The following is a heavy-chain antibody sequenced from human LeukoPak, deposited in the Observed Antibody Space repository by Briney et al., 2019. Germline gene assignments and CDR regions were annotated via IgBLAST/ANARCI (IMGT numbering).Heavy chain of an antibody. CDR2: IYYSGST. CDR1: GGSISSGGYY. J-gene: IGHJ4*02. Sequence: SSETLSLTCTVSGGSISSGGYYWSWIRQHPGKGLEWIGYIYYSGSTYYNPSLKSRVTISVDTSKNQFSLKLSSVTAADTAVYYCAREKRPGLFDYWGQGTLVTVSS. V-gene: IGHV4-31*03. CDR3: AREKRPGLFDY.